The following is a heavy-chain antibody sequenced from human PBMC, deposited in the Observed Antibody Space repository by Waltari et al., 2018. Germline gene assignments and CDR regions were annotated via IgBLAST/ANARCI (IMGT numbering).Heavy chain of an antibody. CDR1: GGSISTNYN. CDR2: MQYRGST. Sequence: QLQLQESGPGLVKPSATLSPTCTVSGGSISTNYNGGWIRQPPGKGLEWMGNMQYRGSTFYNPSLESRVTISLDTWKNQFSLRLSSVGVADTAVYFCGRIAFGDEGGYFQYWGQGTLVTVSS. V-gene: IGHV4-39*01. J-gene: IGHJ1*01. CDR3: GRIAFGDEGGYFQY. D-gene: IGHD4-17*01.